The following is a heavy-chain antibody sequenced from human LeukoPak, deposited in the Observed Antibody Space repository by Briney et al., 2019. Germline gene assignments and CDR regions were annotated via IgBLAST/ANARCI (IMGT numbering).Heavy chain of an antibody. V-gene: IGHV3-11*01. D-gene: IGHD3-10*01. CDR2: ISSSGSSM. CDR1: GFTFSVYY. J-gene: IGHJ4*02. CDR3: ARAKGSYSFDY. Sequence: GGSLRLSCAASGFTFSVYYMSWIRQAPGKGLEWVSYISSSGSSMYYADSVKGRFTISRDNAKNSLYLQMNSLRAEDTAVYHCARAKGSYSFDYWGQGTLVTVSS.